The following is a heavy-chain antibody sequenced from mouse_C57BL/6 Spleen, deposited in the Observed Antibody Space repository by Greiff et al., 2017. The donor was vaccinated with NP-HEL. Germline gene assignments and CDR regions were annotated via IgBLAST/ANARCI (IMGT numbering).Heavy chain of an antibody. V-gene: IGHV1-26*01. CDR1: GYTFTDYY. D-gene: IGHD6-5*01. CDR3: ARSSCSSQGDY. CDR2: INPNNGGT. Sequence: EVQLQQSGPELVKPGASVKISCKASGYTFTDYYMNWVKQSHGKSLEWIGDINPNNGGTSYNQKFKGKATLTVNKSSSTAYMELRSLTAEDSAVYYCARSSCSSQGDYWGQGTTLTVSS. J-gene: IGHJ2*01.